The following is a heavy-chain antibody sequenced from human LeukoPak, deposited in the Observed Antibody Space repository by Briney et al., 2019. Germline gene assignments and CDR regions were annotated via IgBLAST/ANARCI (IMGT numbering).Heavy chain of an antibody. D-gene: IGHD1-26*01. V-gene: IGHV1-2*02. J-gene: IGHJ4*02. CDR1: GYTFTGYY. CDR2: INPNSGGT. Sequence: ASVKVSCKASGYTFTGYYMHWVRQAPGQGLERMGWINPNSGGTNYAQKFQGRVTMTRDTSISTAYMELSRLRSDDTAVYYCARAEGIVGAPVDYWGQGTLVTVSS. CDR3: ARAEGIVGAPVDY.